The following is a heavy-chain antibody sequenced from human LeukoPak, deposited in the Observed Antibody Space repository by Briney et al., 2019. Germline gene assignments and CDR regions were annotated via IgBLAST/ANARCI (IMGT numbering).Heavy chain of an antibody. V-gene: IGHV4-4*09. Sequence: PSETLSFTCTVSGGSISSYYWSWIRQPQGKGLEWIGYIYTSGSTNYNPSLKSRVTISVDTSKNQFSLKLSSVTAADTAVYYCARTHLEMATIFDYWGQGTLVTVSS. J-gene: IGHJ4*02. CDR1: GGSISSYY. CDR3: ARTHLEMATIFDY. CDR2: IYTSGST. D-gene: IGHD5-24*01.